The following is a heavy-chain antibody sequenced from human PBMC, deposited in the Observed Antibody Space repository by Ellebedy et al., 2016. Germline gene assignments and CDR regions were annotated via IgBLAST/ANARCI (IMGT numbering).Heavy chain of an antibody. J-gene: IGHJ4*02. V-gene: IGHV3-30*03. CDR3: ARRGYCSGGSCASVPFDY. Sequence: GGSLRLSCAASGFTFSNYGMHWVRQAPGKGLEWVAVVSYDGSNKYYADSVKGRFTISRDNSKNTLYLQMNSLRAEDTAVYYCARRGYCSGGSCASVPFDYWGRGTLVTVSS. CDR2: VSYDGSNK. CDR1: GFTFSNYG. D-gene: IGHD2-15*01.